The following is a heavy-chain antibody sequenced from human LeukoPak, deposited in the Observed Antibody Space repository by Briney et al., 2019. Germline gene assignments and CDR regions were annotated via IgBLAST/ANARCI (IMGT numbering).Heavy chain of an antibody. V-gene: IGHV3-30*02. D-gene: IGHD5-12*01. J-gene: IGHJ4*02. CDR3: ATRDSSGYYGFDH. CDR2: IRYDGSNK. CDR1: GFTFTFYG. Sequence: GGSLRLSCAASGFTFTFYGMHWVRQAPGKGLGWVAFIRYDGSNKYYADSVKGRFTISRDNSKNTLYLQMNSLRAEDTAVYYCATRDSSGYYGFDHWGQGTLVTVSS.